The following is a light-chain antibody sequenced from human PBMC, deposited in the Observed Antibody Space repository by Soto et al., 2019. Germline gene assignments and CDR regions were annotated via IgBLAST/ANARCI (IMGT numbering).Light chain of an antibody. Sequence: EIVFTQSPGTLSLSSRNICTPXARGSQNIRSNYVAWYQQKPGQAPRLLIFGSSSTATGIPDRFSASGSGTDFTLTISRLEPEDFAVYYCQQYGYEPLTFGGGTKVDI. CDR3: QQYGYEPLT. CDR2: GSS. V-gene: IGKV3-20*01. CDR1: QNIRSNY. J-gene: IGKJ4*01.